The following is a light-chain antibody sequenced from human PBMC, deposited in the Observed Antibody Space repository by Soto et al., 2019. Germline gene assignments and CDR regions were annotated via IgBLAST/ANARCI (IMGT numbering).Light chain of an antibody. V-gene: IGKV3-11*01. J-gene: IGKJ5*01. CDR1: QSVPRN. Sequence: EIVLTQSPASLSLSPGDRATLSCRASQSVPRNLAWYQQRPGQAPRLLIYDASSRATGIPDRFSCSGSGTDFILTISSLEPEDFAVYYCQQSSNWPPEITFGQGTRLEIK. CDR3: QQSSNWPPEIT. CDR2: DAS.